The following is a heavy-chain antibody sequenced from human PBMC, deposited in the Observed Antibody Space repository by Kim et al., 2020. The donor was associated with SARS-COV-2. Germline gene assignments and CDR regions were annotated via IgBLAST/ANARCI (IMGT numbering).Heavy chain of an antibody. CDR3: ARGAYYGMDV. V-gene: IGHV3-74*01. CDR2: ST. Sequence: STDYADSVKCRFTISRDNAKNTLYLQMNSLRAEDTAVYYCARGAYYGMDVWGQGTTVTVSS. J-gene: IGHJ6*02.